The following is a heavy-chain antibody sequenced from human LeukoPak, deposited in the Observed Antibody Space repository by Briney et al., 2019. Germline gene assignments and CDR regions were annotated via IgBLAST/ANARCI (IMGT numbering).Heavy chain of an antibody. J-gene: IGHJ4*02. CDR3: ARAELGTIDY. D-gene: IGHD7-27*01. CDR1: GGSISSGGYS. V-gene: IGHV4-30-2*01. CDR2: IYHSGST. Sequence: SSETLSLTCTVSGGSISSGGYSWSWIRQPPGKGLEWIGYIYHSGSTYYSPSLKSRVTISVDRSKNQFSLKLSSVTAADTAVYYCARAELGTIDYWGQGTLVTVSS.